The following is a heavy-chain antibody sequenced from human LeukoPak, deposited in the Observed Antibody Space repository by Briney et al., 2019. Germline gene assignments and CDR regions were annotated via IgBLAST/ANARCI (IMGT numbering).Heavy chain of an antibody. CDR3: ARHYYGSGSYYSNFDY. CDR1: GGSMSSYY. J-gene: IGHJ4*02. Sequence: PSETLSLTCTVSGGSMSSYYWSWIRRPPGKGLEWIGYIYYSGSTNYHPSLKSRVTISVDTSKNQFSLKLSSVTAADTAVYYCARHYYGSGSYYSNFDYWGQGTLVTVSS. D-gene: IGHD3-10*01. CDR2: IYYSGST. V-gene: IGHV4-59*08.